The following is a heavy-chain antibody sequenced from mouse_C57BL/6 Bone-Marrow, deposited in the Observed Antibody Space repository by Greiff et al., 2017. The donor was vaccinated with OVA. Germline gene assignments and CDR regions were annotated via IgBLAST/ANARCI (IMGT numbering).Heavy chain of an antibody. CDR2: INPNNGGN. V-gene: IGHV1-18*01. J-gene: IGHJ3*01. CDR3: ARSGHSNYPCAY. D-gene: IGHD2-5*01. Sequence: EVQLQQSGPELVKPGASVKIPCKASGYTFTDYNMDWVKQSHGKSLEWIGDINPNNGGNIYNQKFKGKGTLTVDKSSSTAYMELRSLTSEDTAVYYWARSGHSNYPCAYWGQGTLVTVSA. CDR1: GYTFTDYN.